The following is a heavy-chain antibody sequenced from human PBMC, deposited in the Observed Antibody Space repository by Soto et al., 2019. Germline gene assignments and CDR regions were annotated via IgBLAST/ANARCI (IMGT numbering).Heavy chain of an antibody. CDR3: AKEGFIAAAAYFDY. J-gene: IGHJ4*02. D-gene: IGHD6-13*01. V-gene: IGHV3-30*18. CDR2: ISSDGSNK. Sequence: QVQLVESGGGVVQSGRSLRLSCAASGFTFSSYGIHWVRQARGKGLEWVAVISSDGSNKYYADSVKGRFTISRDNSKNTLYLQMNSLRAEDTAVYFCAKEGFIAAAAYFDYWGQGTLVTVSS. CDR1: GFTFSSYG.